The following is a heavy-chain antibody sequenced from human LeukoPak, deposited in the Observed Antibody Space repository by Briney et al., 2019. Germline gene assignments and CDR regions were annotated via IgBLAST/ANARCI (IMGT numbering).Heavy chain of an antibody. Sequence: SVKVSCKASGGTFSTYAISWVRQAPGQGLEWMGGIIPVFGTTDYAQKFQGRLTLTADDSTSTAYMELSSLRSEDTAAYYCATSGGRTPPYYYYGMDVWGQGTTVTVSS. CDR3: ATSGGRTPPYYYYGMDV. V-gene: IGHV1-69*13. D-gene: IGHD3-16*01. CDR1: GGTFSTYA. CDR2: IIPVFGTT. J-gene: IGHJ6*02.